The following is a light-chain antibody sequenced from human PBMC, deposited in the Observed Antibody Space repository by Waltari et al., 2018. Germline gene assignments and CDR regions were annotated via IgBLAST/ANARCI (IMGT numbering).Light chain of an antibody. CDR3: QHYLRLPAT. CDR1: QSVTRT. CDR2: GAS. Sequence: EIVLTQSPGTLSLSPGERATLFCRASQSVTRTLAWYQQKPGQAPRLLIYGASNRATGIPDRFSGSWSGTDFSLTISRLQPEDFAVYYCQHYLRLPATFGQGTKVEIK. V-gene: IGKV3-20*01. J-gene: IGKJ1*01.